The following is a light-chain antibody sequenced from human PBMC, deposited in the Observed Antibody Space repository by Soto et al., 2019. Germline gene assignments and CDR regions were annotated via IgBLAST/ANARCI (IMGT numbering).Light chain of an antibody. CDR2: KAS. CDR3: QHYNSYSEA. J-gene: IGKJ1*01. V-gene: IGKV1-5*03. Sequence: DIEMTQSPSSLSASVGDRVTITCRASQGISNFLAWYQQKPGKVHKLLIYKASTLKSGVPSRFSGSGSGTEVTLTISSLQPDDVETYDCQHYNSYSEASGQGTKVEIK. CDR1: QGISNF.